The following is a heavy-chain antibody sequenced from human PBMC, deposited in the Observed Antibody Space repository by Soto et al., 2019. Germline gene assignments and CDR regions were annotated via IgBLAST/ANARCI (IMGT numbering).Heavy chain of an antibody. J-gene: IGHJ4*02. D-gene: IGHD3-22*01. V-gene: IGHV3-23*01. CDR3: AKVFVPGIVVVITDYFDY. Sequence: PGGSLRLSCAASGFTFSSYAMSWVRQAPGKGLEWVSAISGSGGGTYYADSVKGRFTISRDNSKNTLYLQMNSLRAEDTAVYYCAKVFVPGIVVVITDYFDYWGQGTLVTVSS. CDR2: ISGSGGGT. CDR1: GFTFSSYA.